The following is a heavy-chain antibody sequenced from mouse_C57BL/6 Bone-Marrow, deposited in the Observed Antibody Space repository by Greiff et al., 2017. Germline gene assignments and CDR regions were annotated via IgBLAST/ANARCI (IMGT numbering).Heavy chain of an antibody. Sequence: EVKLLESVAELVRPGASVKLSCTASGFNIKNTYMHWVKQRPEQGLEWIGRIDPANGNTTYAQKFQGKATITADTSSHTAYLQLSSLTSEDTAIYYCARNYSGAMDYWGQGTSVTVSS. CDR1: GFNIKNTY. CDR2: IDPANGNT. J-gene: IGHJ4*01. CDR3: ARNYSGAMDY. V-gene: IGHV14-3*01. D-gene: IGHD1-3*01.